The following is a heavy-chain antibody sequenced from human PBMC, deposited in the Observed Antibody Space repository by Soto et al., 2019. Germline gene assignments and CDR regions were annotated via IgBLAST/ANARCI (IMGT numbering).Heavy chain of an antibody. J-gene: IGHJ4*02. D-gene: IGHD5-18*01. CDR2: IKSNTDGGTT. CDR3: TTGDTWTKGY. V-gene: IGHV3-15*01. CDR1: GFTFSNAW. Sequence: EVQLVESGGGLVKPGGSLRLYCAASGFTFSNAWMSWVRQAPGKGLEWVGRIKSNTDGGTTDYAAPVKGRFNISRDDSNTTLYLQMNSLKTEDTAMYYCTTGDTWTKGYWGQGTLVTVSS.